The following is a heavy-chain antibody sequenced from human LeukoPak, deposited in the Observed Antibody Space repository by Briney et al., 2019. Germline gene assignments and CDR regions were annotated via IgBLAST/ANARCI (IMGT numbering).Heavy chain of an antibody. CDR3: ARRSGIAVAGAFDY. D-gene: IGHD6-19*01. CDR2: ISGSGDST. J-gene: IGHJ4*02. CDR1: GFTFSNYA. V-gene: IGHV3-23*01. Sequence: GGSLRLSCAASGFTFSNYAMRWVRQAPGKGLEWVSGISGSGDSTFYADSVKGRFTISRDNSKNTLYLQMNSLRAEDTAVYYCARRSGIAVAGAFDYWGQGTLVTVSS.